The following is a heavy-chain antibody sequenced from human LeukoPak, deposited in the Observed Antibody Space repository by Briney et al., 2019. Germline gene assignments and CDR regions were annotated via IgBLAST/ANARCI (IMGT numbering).Heavy chain of an antibody. D-gene: IGHD3-3*01. Sequence: GGSLRLSCAASAFTFSDYSMNWVRRAPGKGLEWVANIKQDGSETYYVDSVRGRFTISRDNAQNSLYLQMNSLRAEDTAVYYCARDFWGAYRVDFFDFWGQGILVTVSS. CDR1: AFTFSDYS. V-gene: IGHV3-7*01. CDR3: ARDFWGAYRVDFFDF. J-gene: IGHJ4*02. CDR2: IKQDGSET.